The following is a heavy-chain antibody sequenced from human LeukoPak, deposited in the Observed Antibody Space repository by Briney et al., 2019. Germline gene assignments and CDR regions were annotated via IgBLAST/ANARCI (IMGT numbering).Heavy chain of an antibody. J-gene: IGHJ4*02. CDR3: AHRHSTGHFDY. V-gene: IGHV2-5*01. CDR2: VYWNDDK. CDR1: GLSLTTLGGG. Sequence: SGPTLVNPTQTLTLTCTFSGLSLTTLGGGVGWIRQPPGKALEWLAIVYWNDDKRYSPSLKSRLTITEATSNTQSVLSMTNMDPVDTATYYCAHRHSTGHFDYWGQGALVTVSS. D-gene: IGHD2-8*02.